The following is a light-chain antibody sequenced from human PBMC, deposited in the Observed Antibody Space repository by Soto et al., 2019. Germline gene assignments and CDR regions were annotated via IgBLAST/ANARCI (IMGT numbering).Light chain of an antibody. Sequence: DIQMTQSPSTLSASIGDRVTITCRASQTISTYLKWYQQKLGKAPTLLIYAASSLQSGVPSRFSGGGSGTDFTLTISSLQPEDFATYFCQQCYSSPRTFGQGTKVEIK. CDR2: AAS. J-gene: IGKJ1*01. CDR1: QTISTY. V-gene: IGKV1-39*01. CDR3: QQCYSSPRT.